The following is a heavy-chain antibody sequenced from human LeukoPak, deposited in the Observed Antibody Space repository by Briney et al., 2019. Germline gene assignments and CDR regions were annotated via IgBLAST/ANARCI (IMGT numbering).Heavy chain of an antibody. Sequence: GGSLRLSCAACGFTVSSNYMSWVRQAPGKGLEWVSVIYSGGSTYYADSVKGRFTISRHNSKNTLYLQMNSLRAEDTAVYYCARDKMWFGEHDAFDIWGQGTMVTVSS. D-gene: IGHD3-10*01. CDR2: IYSGGST. J-gene: IGHJ3*02. V-gene: IGHV3-53*04. CDR1: GFTVSSNY. CDR3: ARDKMWFGEHDAFDI.